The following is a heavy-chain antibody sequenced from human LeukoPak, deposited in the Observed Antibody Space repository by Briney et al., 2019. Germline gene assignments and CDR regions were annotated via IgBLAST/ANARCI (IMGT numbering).Heavy chain of an antibody. CDR2: ISGPSTHI. V-gene: IGHV3-21*01. J-gene: IGHJ4*02. Sequence: GSLRLSCAASGFIFSRCGMNWVRQAPGKGLEWVSSISGPSTHIYYADSVKGRFTISRDNAHNSLYLQMNSLRAEDTAVYYCTRGSEWSSGVSDYWGQGTLVTVSS. D-gene: IGHD3-3*01. CDR1: GFIFSRCG. CDR3: TRGSEWSSGVSDY.